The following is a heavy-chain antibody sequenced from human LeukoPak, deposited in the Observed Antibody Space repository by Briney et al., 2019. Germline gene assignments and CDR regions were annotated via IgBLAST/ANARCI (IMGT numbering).Heavy chain of an antibody. CDR1: GYTLTELS. CDR2: FDPEDGET. J-gene: IGHJ5*02. V-gene: IGHV1-24*01. Sequence: ASVKVSCKVSGYTLTELSMHWVRQAPGKGLEWMGGFDPEDGETIYAQKFQGRVTMTEDTSTDTAYMGLSSLRSEDTAVYYCVVGATLGWFDPWGQGTLVTVSS. D-gene: IGHD1-26*01. CDR3: VVGATLGWFDP.